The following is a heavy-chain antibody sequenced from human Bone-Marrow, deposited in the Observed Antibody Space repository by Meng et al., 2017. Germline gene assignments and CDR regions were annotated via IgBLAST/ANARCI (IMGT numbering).Heavy chain of an antibody. V-gene: IGHV1-2*02. CDR2: INPNSGGT. Sequence: ASVKVSCKASGYTFTGYYMHWVRQASGQGLEWMGWINPNSGGTNYAQKFQGRVTMTRDTSISTTYMELSRLRSDDTAVYYCAREGAGGYCSSTSCGFDYWGQGTLVTVSS. J-gene: IGHJ4*02. CDR3: AREGAGGYCSSTSCGFDY. D-gene: IGHD2-2*01. CDR1: GYTFTGYY.